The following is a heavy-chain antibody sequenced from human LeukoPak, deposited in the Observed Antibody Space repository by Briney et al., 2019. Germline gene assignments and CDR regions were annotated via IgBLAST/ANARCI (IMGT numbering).Heavy chain of an antibody. Sequence: PSQTLSLTCTVSGGSISSDDHYWSWIRQPPGKGLEWIAYMHYNGDTYYNPALKSRVTISVDTSKNQFSLKLSSVTAADTAVYYCARHSRDGPEDYWGQGTLVTVSS. CDR2: MHYNGDT. D-gene: IGHD5-24*01. J-gene: IGHJ4*02. V-gene: IGHV4-30-4*01. CDR3: ARHSRDGPEDY. CDR1: GGSISSDDHY.